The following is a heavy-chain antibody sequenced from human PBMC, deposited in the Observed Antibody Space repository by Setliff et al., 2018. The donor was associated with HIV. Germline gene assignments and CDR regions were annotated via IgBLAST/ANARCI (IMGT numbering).Heavy chain of an antibody. Sequence: GASVKVSCKASGYTFTSYDINWVRQATGQGLEWMGWMNPNNGDTNYAQELQGRVTMTTDTSTSTAYMELRSLRSDDTAVYYCARDHPYFCSSTSRSFLDYWGQGTLVTVSS. CDR2: MNPNNGDT. D-gene: IGHD2-2*01. V-gene: IGHV1-18*01. J-gene: IGHJ4*02. CDR3: ARDHPYFCSSTSRSFLDY. CDR1: GYTFTSYD.